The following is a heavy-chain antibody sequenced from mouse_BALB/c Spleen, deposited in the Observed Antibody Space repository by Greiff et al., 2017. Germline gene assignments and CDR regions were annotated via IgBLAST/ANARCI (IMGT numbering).Heavy chain of an antibody. CDR1: GFAFSSYD. CDR2: ISSGGGST. Sequence: EVKLVESGGGLVQPGGSLKLSCAASGFAFSSYDMSWVRQTPEKRLEWVAYISSGGGSTYYPDTVKGRFTISRDNAKNTLYLQMSSLKSEDTAMYYCARHLQLGRGFAYWGQGTLVTVSA. CDR3: ARHLQLGRGFAY. V-gene: IGHV5-12-1*01. D-gene: IGHD4-1*02. J-gene: IGHJ3*01.